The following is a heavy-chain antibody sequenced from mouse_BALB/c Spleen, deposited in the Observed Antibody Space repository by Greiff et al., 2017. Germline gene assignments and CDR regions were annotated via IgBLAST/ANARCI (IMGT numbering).Heavy chain of an antibody. CDR2: INPYNGAT. Sequence: VQLQQSGAELMKPGASVKISCKASGYSFTGYYMHWVKQSHVKSLEWIGRINPYNGATSYNQNFKDKASLTVDKSSSTAYMELHSLTSEDSAVYYCARSPYYGNYGGAMDYWGQGTSVTVSS. J-gene: IGHJ4*01. V-gene: IGHV1-31*01. CDR1: GYSFTGYY. CDR3: ARSPYYGNYGGAMDY. D-gene: IGHD2-10*01.